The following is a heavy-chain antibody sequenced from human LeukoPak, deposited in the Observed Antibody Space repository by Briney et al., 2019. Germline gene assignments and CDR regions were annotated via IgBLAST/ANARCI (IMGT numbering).Heavy chain of an antibody. CDR2: IYHTGSI. CDR1: GGSISSGTIS. V-gene: IGHV4-30-2*01. D-gene: IGHD3-22*01. Sequence: SQTLSLTCAVSGGSISSGTISWSWIRQPPGKGLEWIAFIYHTGSIYYNSSLTSRASISVDRSNNQFSLMLSSVTAADTAVFYCARGTRNRHYYDSSVYVDYWGQGTLVTVSS. J-gene: IGHJ4*02. CDR3: ARGTRNRHYYDSSVYVDY.